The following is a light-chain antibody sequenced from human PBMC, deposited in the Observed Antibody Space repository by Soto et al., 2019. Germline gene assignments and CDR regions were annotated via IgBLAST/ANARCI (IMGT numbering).Light chain of an antibody. CDR3: SSYAGSSNV. J-gene: IGLJ1*01. CDR2: EVN. CDR1: SSDVGGYNY. V-gene: IGLV2-8*01. Sequence: QSVLTQPPSASGSPGQSVAISCTGTSSDVGGYNYVSWYQQHPGKAPKLMIYEVNKRPSGVPDRFSGSKSGNTASLTVSGLQAEAEADYYCSSYAGSSNVFGTGTRSPS.